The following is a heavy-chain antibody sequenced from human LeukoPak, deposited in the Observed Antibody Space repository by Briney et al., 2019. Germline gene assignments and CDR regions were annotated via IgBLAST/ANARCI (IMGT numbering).Heavy chain of an antibody. D-gene: IGHD2/OR15-2a*01. V-gene: IGHV3-64*01. CDR1: GFTFSSYA. J-gene: IGHJ3*02. CDR2: ISSNGGST. CDR3: ARDVSPDVAFDI. Sequence: PGGSLRLSCAASGFTFSSYAMHWVRQAPGKGLEYVSAISSNGGSTYYANSVKGRFTISRDNAKNSLYLQMNSLRAEDTAVYYCARDVSPDVAFDIWGQGTMVTVSS.